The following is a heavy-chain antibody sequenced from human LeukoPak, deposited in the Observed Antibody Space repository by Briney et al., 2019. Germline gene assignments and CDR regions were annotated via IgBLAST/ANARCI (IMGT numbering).Heavy chain of an antibody. J-gene: IGHJ4*02. V-gene: IGHV3-73*01. Sequence: PGGSLRLSCAASGFTLSGSTIHWVRQASGKGLEWVGRTRSKLNSYATAYTASVQGRFAISRDDSKNTAYLRINSLKTEDAAVYYCTRQGLNWGQGTLVTVSS. CDR3: TRQGLN. CDR1: GFTLSGST. CDR2: TRSKLNSYAT.